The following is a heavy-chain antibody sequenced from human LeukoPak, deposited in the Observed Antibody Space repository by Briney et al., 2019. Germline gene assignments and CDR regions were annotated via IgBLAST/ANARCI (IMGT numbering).Heavy chain of an antibody. Sequence: SVKVSCKASGGTFTSYAISWVRQAPGQGREWMGGIIPIFGTANYAQKFQGRVTITSDESTSTAYMELSSLKSGDTAVYYCARTEYFSSTTCYGGGFDYWGQGTLVTVSS. V-gene: IGHV1-69*13. CDR2: IIPIFGTA. CDR3: ARTEYFSSTTCYGGGFDY. D-gene: IGHD2-2*01. J-gene: IGHJ4*02. CDR1: GGTFTSYA.